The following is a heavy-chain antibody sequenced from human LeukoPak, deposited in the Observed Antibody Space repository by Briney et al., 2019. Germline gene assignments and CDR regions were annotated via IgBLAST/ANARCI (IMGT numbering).Heavy chain of an antibody. CDR3: ASGGGSRPDVAFDT. CDR2: MNPNSGNT. CDR1: GYTFTSYD. V-gene: IGHV1-8*03. J-gene: IGHJ3*02. D-gene: IGHD2-2*01. Sequence: GASVKVSCKASGYTFTSYDINWVRQATGQGVEWMGWMNPNSGNTGYAQKFQGRVTITRNTSISTAYIELSSLRSEDTAVYYCASGGGSRPDVAFDTWGQGTMVTVSS.